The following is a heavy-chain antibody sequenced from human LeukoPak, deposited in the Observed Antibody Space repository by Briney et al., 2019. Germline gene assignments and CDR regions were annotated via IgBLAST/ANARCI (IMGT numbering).Heavy chain of an antibody. J-gene: IGHJ4*02. V-gene: IGHV3-30*02. D-gene: IGHD6-19*01. Sequence: PGGSLSLSCAASGFTFGSHGMHWARQAPGKGLDWVAFIRFDGSGTYHADSVKGRFTISRDNSKNTLKLQMNRLRPEDTAVYYCAREPTAVAGTLGYWGQGTLVTVSS. CDR2: IRFDGSGT. CDR1: GFTFGSHG. CDR3: AREPTAVAGTLGY.